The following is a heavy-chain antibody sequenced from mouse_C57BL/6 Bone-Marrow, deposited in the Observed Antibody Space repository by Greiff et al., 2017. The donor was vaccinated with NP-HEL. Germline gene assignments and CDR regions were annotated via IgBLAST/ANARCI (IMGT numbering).Heavy chain of an antibody. D-gene: IGHD3-1*01. CDR3: ARDRGTGYFDY. V-gene: IGHV3-6*01. CDR1: GYSITSGYY. Sequence: EVQLMESGPGLVKPSQSLSLTCSVTGYSITSGYYWNWIRQFPGNKLEWMGYISYDGSNNYNPSLKNRISITRDTSKNQFFLKLNSVTTEDTATYYCARDRGTGYFDYWGQGTTLTVSS. CDR2: ISYDGSN. J-gene: IGHJ2*01.